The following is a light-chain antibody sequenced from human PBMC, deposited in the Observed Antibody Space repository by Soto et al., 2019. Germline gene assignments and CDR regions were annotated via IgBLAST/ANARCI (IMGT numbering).Light chain of an antibody. J-gene: IGKJ1*01. Sequence: EIVSTQSPGTLSLSPGERATLSCRASQSVSSSYLAWYQQKPGQAPRLLIYDASSRATGIPDRFSGSGSGTDFTLTISRLEPEDFAVYYCQQYSSSRTFGQGTKVDIK. CDR2: DAS. CDR3: QQYSSSRT. CDR1: QSVSSSY. V-gene: IGKV3-20*01.